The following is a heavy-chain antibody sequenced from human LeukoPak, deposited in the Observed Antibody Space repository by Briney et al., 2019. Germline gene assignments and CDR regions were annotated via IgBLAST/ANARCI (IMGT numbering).Heavy chain of an antibody. CDR3: ARNRCSGGSCYLDY. CDR2: ISSSGTTI. D-gene: IGHD2-15*01. Sequence: GGSLRLSCAASGFTFSSFGMNWVRQAPGKGLEWVSYISSSGTTIYYADSVKGRLTISRDNAENSLYLQMNSLRDEDTAVYYCARNRCSGGSCYLDYWGLGTLVIVTS. CDR1: GFTFSSFG. V-gene: IGHV3-48*02. J-gene: IGHJ4*02.